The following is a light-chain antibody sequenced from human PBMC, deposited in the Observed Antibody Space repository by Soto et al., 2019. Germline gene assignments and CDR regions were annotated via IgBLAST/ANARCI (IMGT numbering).Light chain of an antibody. CDR1: QSVSSN. Sequence: DIVCTQSPAILSASPGESSTLSCRASQSVSSNLAWYQQKPGQAPRLLIYGASNRATGIPARFSGSGSGTDFTLTINSLEPEDFAVYYCQQRSNGPSITFGQGTRLEIK. CDR2: GAS. J-gene: IGKJ5*01. CDR3: QQRSNGPSIT. V-gene: IGKV3-11*01.